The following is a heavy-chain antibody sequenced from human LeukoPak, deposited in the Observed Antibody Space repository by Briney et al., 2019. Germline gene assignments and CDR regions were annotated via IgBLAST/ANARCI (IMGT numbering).Heavy chain of an antibody. CDR1: GFDFNNYA. Sequence: PGGSLILSCAASGFDFNNYAMSWVRQGPGKRLEWVSAMSGSGYHTYYADSDKTYYADSVKGRFTISRDNSKSTVYLHMNNLRLEDTAIYYCAKGAAIDHWGQGTLVTVSS. V-gene: IGHV3-23*01. CDR3: AKGAAIDH. CDR2: MSGSGYHTYYADSDKT. J-gene: IGHJ4*02.